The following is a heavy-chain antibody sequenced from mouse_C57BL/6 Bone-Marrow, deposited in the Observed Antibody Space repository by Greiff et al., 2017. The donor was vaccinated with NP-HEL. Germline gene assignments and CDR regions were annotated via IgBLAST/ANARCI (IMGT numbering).Heavy chain of an antibody. CDR2: IHPNSGST. CDR3: ARNWDVWYFDV. D-gene: IGHD4-1*01. CDR1: GYTFTSYW. Sequence: VQLQQPGAELVMPGASVKLSCKASGYTFTSYWMHWVKQRPGQGLEWIGMIHPNSGSTNYNEKFKSKATLTVDKSSSTAYMQLSSLTSEDSAVYYCARNWDVWYFDVWGTGTTVTVSS. V-gene: IGHV1-64*01. J-gene: IGHJ1*03.